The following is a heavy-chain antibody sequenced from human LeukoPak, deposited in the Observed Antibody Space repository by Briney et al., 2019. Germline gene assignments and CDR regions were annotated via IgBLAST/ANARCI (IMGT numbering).Heavy chain of an antibody. D-gene: IGHD3-22*01. CDR3: TTDYYYSGAWLNY. Sequence: PGGSPRLSCAASGFTFNDAWMSWVRQAPGKGLEWVGRIKKKTDGGTTDYAAPVKGRFTISRDDSKDTLYLQMNSLNTGDTAVYYCTTDYYYSGAWLNYWGQGTLVTVSS. V-gene: IGHV3-15*01. CDR2: IKKKTDGGTT. CDR1: GFTFNDAW. J-gene: IGHJ4*02.